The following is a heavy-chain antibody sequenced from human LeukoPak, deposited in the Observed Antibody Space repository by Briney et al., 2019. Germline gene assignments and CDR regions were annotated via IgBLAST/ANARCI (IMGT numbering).Heavy chain of an antibody. CDR2: ISGSGAST. V-gene: IGHV3-23*01. Sequence: GGSLRLSCMASGFTFNNYGMIWVRQAPGKGLEWVSAISGSGASTYYADSVKGRFTISRDNSRNTLYLQMNSLRAEDTALYYCAKDLGRIVMAGTSHYWGQGTLVTVSS. CDR3: AKDLGRIVMAGTSHY. CDR1: GFTFNNYG. D-gene: IGHD6-19*01. J-gene: IGHJ4*02.